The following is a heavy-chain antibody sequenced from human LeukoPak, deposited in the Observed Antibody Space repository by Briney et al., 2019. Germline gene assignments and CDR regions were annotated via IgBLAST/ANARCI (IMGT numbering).Heavy chain of an antibody. J-gene: IGHJ4*02. CDR3: ARDPQWPLDY. D-gene: IGHD6-19*01. CDR1: GGSISSTTYY. Sequence: QASETLSLTCTVSGGSISSTTYYWGWIRQPPGKGLEWVSVIYSGGSTYYADSVKGRFTISRDNAKNSLYLQMNSLRAEDTAVYYCARDPQWPLDYWGQGTLVTVSS. V-gene: IGHV3-53*01. CDR2: IYSGGST.